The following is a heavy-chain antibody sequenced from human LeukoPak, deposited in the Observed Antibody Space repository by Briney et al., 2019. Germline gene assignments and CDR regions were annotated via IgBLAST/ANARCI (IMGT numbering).Heavy chain of an antibody. D-gene: IGHD3-22*01. Sequence: PSETLSLTCTVSDGSISGYYWTWIRQPAGKGLEWIGRIDTSGTTNYNASLKSRVTISVDRSKNQFSLKLSSVTAADTAVYYCARSYDSPFFDYWGQGTLVTVSS. CDR2: IDTSGTT. V-gene: IGHV4-4*07. CDR3: ARSYDSPFFDY. CDR1: DGSISGYY. J-gene: IGHJ4*02.